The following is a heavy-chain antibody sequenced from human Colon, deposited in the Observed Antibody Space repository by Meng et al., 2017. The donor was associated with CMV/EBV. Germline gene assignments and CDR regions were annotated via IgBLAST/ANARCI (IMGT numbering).Heavy chain of an antibody. V-gene: IGHV4-30-4*08. D-gene: IGHD3-10*01. CDR3: ARDASAGFGD. J-gene: IGHJ4*02. CDR1: GASISGGDVY. CDR2: IYNTGNT. Sequence: LRLSCTVSGASISGGDVYWNWLRQSPGKGLEWIGYIYNTGNTFYTPSLKSRVVISLDTSTNQFSLELASATAADTAMYYCARDASAGFGDWGRGRRVTGSS.